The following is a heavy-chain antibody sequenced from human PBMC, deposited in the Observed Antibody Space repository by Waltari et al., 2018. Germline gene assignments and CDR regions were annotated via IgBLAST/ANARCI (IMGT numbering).Heavy chain of an antibody. CDR2: IYYIGST. Sequence: QVQLQESGPGLVKPSETLSLTCTVSGGSISSYYWSWIRQPPGKGLEWIGYIYYIGSTNYNPSLKSRVTISVDTSKNQFSLKLSSVTAADTAVYYCARDTDYDSSGYYYHYFDYWGQGTLVTVSS. CDR3: ARDTDYDSSGYYYHYFDY. CDR1: GGSISSYY. D-gene: IGHD3-22*01. V-gene: IGHV4-59*01. J-gene: IGHJ4*02.